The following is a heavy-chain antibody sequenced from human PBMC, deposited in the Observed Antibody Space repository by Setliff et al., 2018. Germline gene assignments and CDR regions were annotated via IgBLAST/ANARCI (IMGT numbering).Heavy chain of an antibody. J-gene: IGHJ4*02. Sequence: GGSLRLSCAASGFTFNNYAMNWVRQAPGKGLEWVSTISGSGGSTYYADSVKGRFSISRDNSKNTLYLQMNSLRAEDTAIYYCTSRRANRDGYPRYYFDYRGQVTLVAAFS. V-gene: IGHV3-23*01. D-gene: IGHD5-12*01. CDR3: TSRRANRDGYPRYYFDY. CDR2: ISGSGGST. CDR1: GFTFNNYA.